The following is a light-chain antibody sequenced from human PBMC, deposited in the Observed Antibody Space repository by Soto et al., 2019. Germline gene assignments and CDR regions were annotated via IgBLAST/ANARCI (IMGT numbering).Light chain of an antibody. CDR3: QQYNSYSGT. J-gene: IGKJ1*01. Sequence: DIQMTQPPSTLSGSVGDRVTITCRASQTISSWLAWYQQKPGKAPKLLIYDAPSLESGVPSRFSGSGSGTEFTITISSLQPDDFATYYCQQYNSYSGTFGQGTKVDIK. V-gene: IGKV1-5*01. CDR2: DAP. CDR1: QTISSW.